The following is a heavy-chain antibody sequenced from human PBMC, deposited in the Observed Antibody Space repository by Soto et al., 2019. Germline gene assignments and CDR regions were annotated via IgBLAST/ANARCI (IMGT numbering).Heavy chain of an antibody. CDR3: VGRGVIRYYYYGMDV. D-gene: IGHD3-10*01. Sequence: PGGSLRLSCAASGFTFSSYGMHWVRQAPGKGLEWVAVISYDGSNKYYADSVKGRFTISRDNSKNTLYLQMNSLRAEDTAVYYCVGRGVIRYYYYGMDVWGQGTTVTVS. CDR1: GFTFSSYG. CDR2: ISYDGSNK. J-gene: IGHJ6*02. V-gene: IGHV3-30*03.